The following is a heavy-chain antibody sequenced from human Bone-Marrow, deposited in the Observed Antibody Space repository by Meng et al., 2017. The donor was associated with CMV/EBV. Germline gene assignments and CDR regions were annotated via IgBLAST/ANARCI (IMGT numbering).Heavy chain of an antibody. Sequence: ASVKVSCKASGYTFTDFYVHWVRQAPGQGLEWMGRLNPDTGATKYAQKFQGRVTLTRDTSSDTASMDLTRLTSDDTAVYYCARDYCSSTSCYTFGMDVWGQGTTVTVSS. J-gene: IGHJ6*02. CDR3: ARDYCSSTSCYTFGMDV. V-gene: IGHV1-2*02. D-gene: IGHD2-2*02. CDR2: LNPDTGAT. CDR1: GYTFTDFY.